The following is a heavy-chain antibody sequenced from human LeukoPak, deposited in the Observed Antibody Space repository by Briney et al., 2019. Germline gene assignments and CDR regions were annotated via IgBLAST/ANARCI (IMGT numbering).Heavy chain of an antibody. Sequence: SETLSLTCTVSGDSISGNYWTWIRQPPGKGLEWIGYIYYSGSTNYNASLKSRVTISVDTSKNQFSLKLSSVTAADTAVYYCARSSIAAAYYFDYWGQGTLVTVSS. CDR1: GDSISGNY. CDR3: ARSSIAAAYYFDY. D-gene: IGHD6-13*01. J-gene: IGHJ4*02. CDR2: IYYSGST. V-gene: IGHV4-59*08.